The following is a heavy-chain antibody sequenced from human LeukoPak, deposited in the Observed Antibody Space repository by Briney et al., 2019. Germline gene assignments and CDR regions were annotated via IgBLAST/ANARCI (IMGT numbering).Heavy chain of an antibody. V-gene: IGHV4-39*07. CDR3: ARAGPGGY. D-gene: IGHD3-10*01. CDR2: IYYRGST. CDR1: GGSISSSSYY. J-gene: IGHJ4*02. Sequence: SETLSLTCTVSGGSISSSSYYWGWIRQPPGKGLEWIGSIYYRGSTYYNPSLKSRVTISVDTSKNQFSLKLSSVTAADTAVYYCARAGPGGYWGQGTLVTVSS.